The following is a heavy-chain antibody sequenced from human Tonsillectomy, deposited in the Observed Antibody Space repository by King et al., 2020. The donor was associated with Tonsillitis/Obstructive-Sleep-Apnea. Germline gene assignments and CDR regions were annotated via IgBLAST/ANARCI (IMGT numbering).Heavy chain of an antibody. CDR2: FIWECGSP. V-gene: IGHV3-43*01. J-gene: IGHJ4*02. CDR3: AKENRRDGYNKRGYYFDY. CDR1: GFTFDDYT. Sequence: VQLVESGGVVVQPGGSLRLSCAASGFTFDDYTMHWVRQSPGKGLDWVSLFIWECGSPNFADSLKGRFTISRENSKNSLYLQMNSLRTEDTALYYCAKENRRDGYNKRGYYFDYWGQGTLVTVSS. D-gene: IGHD5-24*01.